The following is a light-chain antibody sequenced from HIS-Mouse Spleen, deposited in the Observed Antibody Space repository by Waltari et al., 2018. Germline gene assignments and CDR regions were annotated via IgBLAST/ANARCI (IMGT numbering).Light chain of an antibody. CDR3: QAWDSSTYV. CDR2: QDS. J-gene: IGLJ1*01. V-gene: IGLV3-1*01. CDR1: KLGDKY. Sequence: SYELTQPPSVSVSPGQTASITCSGDKLGDKYACWYQQKPGQSPVLVIYQDSKRPSGIPGRFSGSNAGNRATLTISGTQAMDEADYYCQAWDSSTYVFGTGTKVTVL.